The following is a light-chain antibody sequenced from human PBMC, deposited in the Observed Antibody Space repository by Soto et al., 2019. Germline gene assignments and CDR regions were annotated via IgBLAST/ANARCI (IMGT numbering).Light chain of an antibody. CDR3: QQRSNWPIT. V-gene: IGKV3-11*01. CDR1: RSISSN. J-gene: IGKJ5*01. CDR2: GVT. Sequence: EIVLTQSPGTLSLSPGERATLSCRASRSISSNYVAWYQQKPGQVPRLLIYGVTNRATGIPARFSGSGSGTDFTLTISSLEPEDFAVYYCQQRSNWPITFGQGTRLEIK.